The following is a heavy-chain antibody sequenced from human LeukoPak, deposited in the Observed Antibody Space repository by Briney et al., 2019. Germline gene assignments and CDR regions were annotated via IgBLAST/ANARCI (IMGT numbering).Heavy chain of an antibody. Sequence: ASVKISCKASGYTFTNNYMHWVRQAPGQGLEWMGVIHPSGSSTNYARKFQGRVTMTKDTSASTVYIELSSLRSEDTAVYYCARMDMDTAMVTNYLDHWGQGTLVTVSS. CDR2: IHPSGSST. CDR1: GYTFTNNY. CDR3: ARMDMDTAMVTNYLDH. D-gene: IGHD5-18*01. V-gene: IGHV1-46*01. J-gene: IGHJ4*02.